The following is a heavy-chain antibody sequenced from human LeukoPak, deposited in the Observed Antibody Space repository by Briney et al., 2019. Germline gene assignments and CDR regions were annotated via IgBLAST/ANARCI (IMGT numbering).Heavy chain of an antibody. CDR1: GVTVISND. CDR3: ARGVEPLAANTLAY. CDR2: LYSDGNT. J-gene: IGHJ4*02. D-gene: IGHD1-14*01. V-gene: IGHV3-53*01. Sequence: PGGSLRLSRAASGVTVISNDMTWVRQAPGKGLEWVSVLYSDGNTKYADSVQGRFTISRDNSKNTLYLEMNSLSPDDTAVYYCARGVEPLAANTLAYWGQGTLVTVSS.